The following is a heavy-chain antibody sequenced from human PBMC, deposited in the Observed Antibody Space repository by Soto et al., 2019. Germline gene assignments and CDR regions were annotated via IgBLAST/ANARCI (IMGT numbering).Heavy chain of an antibody. CDR2: ISGSGGST. D-gene: IGHD6-13*01. CDR3: AKDLKAAAGIRNFDY. J-gene: IGHJ4*02. CDR1: GFTFSSYA. V-gene: IGHV3-23*01. Sequence: GGSLSLSCAASGFTFSSYAMSWVRQAPGKGLEWVSAISGSGGSTYYADSVKGRFTISRDNSKNTLYLQMNSLRAEDTAVYYCAKDLKAAAGIRNFDYWGQGTLVTVSS.